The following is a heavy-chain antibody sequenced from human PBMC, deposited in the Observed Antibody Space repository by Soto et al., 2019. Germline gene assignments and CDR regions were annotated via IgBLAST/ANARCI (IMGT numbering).Heavy chain of an antibody. D-gene: IGHD3-16*01. CDR1: GGSISSSSYY. J-gene: IGHJ4*02. Sequence: SETLSLTCTVSGGSISSSSYYWGWIRQPPGKGLEWIGSIYYSGSTYYNPSLKSRVTISVDTSKNQFSLKLSSVTAADTAVYYCARLVIMPMAGGYFDYWGQGTLVTVSS. CDR2: IYYSGST. CDR3: ARLVIMPMAGGYFDY. V-gene: IGHV4-39*01.